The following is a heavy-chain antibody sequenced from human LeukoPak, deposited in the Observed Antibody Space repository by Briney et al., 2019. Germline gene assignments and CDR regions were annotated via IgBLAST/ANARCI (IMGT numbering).Heavy chain of an antibody. CDR1: GFTFSDYY. CDR2: ISSSGSNI. J-gene: IGHJ3*02. D-gene: IGHD3-22*01. V-gene: IGHV3-11*01. CDR3: ARRGGGYYAWAFDI. Sequence: GGSLRLSCAASGFTFSDYYMSWLRQATGKGLEWVSYISSSGSNIYYADSVKGRFTVSRHNAKNSLYLQMNSLGAEDTAVYYCARRGGGYYAWAFDIWGQGTMVTVSS.